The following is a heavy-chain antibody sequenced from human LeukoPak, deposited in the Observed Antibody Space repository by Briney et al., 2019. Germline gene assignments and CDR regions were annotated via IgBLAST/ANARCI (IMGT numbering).Heavy chain of an antibody. Sequence: GGSLRPSCTVSGFTLSSYERTWFRQAPGKGLEWVSSIGYGGADSHYADSVKGRFTISRDNSKNTLYLQLSSLRADDTAVYYCARDSGGAMDVWGKGTTVTISS. V-gene: IGHV3-23*01. D-gene: IGHD3-10*01. J-gene: IGHJ6*03. CDR3: ARDSGGAMDV. CDR1: GFTLSSYE. CDR2: IGYGGADS.